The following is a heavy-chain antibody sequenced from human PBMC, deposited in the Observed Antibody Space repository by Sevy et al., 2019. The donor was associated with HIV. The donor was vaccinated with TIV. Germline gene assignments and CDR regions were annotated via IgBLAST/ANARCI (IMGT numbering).Heavy chain of an antibody. CDR3: TKDQGESSGYYPLGAFDI. CDR2: ISGSGKST. CDR1: GFTFRNYA. D-gene: IGHD3-22*01. V-gene: IGHV3-23*01. J-gene: IGHJ3*02. Sequence: GGSLRLSCAASGFTFRNYAMNWVRQGPGKGLEWVSTISGSGKSTYYADSVKGRFTFSRDNSKNTLYLRMNSLRAEDTAVYYCTKDQGESSGYYPLGAFDIWGQGTMVTVSS.